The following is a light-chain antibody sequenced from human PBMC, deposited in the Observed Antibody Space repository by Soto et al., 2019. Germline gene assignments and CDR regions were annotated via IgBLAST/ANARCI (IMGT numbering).Light chain of an antibody. J-gene: IGLJ1*01. CDR2: EVS. CDR1: SSDVGAYKY. V-gene: IGLV2-14*01. CDR3: SSYSSSSTLFV. Sequence: QSVLTQPASVSGAPGQSSTVSCTRTSSDVGAYKYVSWYQQHPGKAPKVMIYEVSNRPSGVSNRFSGSKSGNTASLTISGLQAEDEADYFCSSYSSSSTLFVFGTGTKVTVL.